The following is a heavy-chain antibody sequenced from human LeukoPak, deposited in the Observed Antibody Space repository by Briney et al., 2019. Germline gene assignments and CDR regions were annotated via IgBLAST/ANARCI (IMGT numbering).Heavy chain of an antibody. CDR3: ARMLNGAYDV. D-gene: IGHD5-12*01. CDR1: GYTFTGYY. Sequence: ASVKVSFKASGYTFTGYYMHWVRQAPGQGLEWMGWINPNSGGTNYAQKFQGRVTMTRDTSFSTAYMEVSRLRSDDTAVYYCARMLNGAYDVWGQGTLVTVSS. V-gene: IGHV1-2*02. J-gene: IGHJ4*02. CDR2: INPNSGGT.